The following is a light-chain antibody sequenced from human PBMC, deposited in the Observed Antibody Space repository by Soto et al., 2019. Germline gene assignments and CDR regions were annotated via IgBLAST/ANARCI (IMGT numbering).Light chain of an antibody. CDR2: EVS. J-gene: IGLJ1*01. V-gene: IGLV2-8*01. CDR1: SSDVGGYNY. Sequence: QSVLAQPPSASGSPGQSVTISCTGTSSDVGGYNYVSWYQQHPGKAPKLMIYEVSKRPSGVPDRFSDSKSGNTASLTVSGLQAEDEADDYCSSDAGSNNHYDFRMGTKVTV. CDR3: SSDAGSNNHYD.